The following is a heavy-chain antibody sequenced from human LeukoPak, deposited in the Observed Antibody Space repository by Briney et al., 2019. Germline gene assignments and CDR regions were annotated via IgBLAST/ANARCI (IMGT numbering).Heavy chain of an antibody. J-gene: IGHJ4*02. CDR1: GFTVSSNY. V-gene: IGHV3-53*01. D-gene: IGHD3-22*01. Sequence: GGSLRLSCAASGFTVSSNYMSWVRQAPGKGLEWVSVIYSGGSTYYADSVKGRFTISRDNSKNTLYLQMNSLRAEDTAVYYCARGVNDYYDSSGYFDYWGQGTLVTVSS. CDR3: ARGVNDYYDSSGYFDY. CDR2: IYSGGST.